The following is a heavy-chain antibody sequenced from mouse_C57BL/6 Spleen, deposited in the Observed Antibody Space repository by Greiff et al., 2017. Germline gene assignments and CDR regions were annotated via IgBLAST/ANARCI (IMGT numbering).Heavy chain of an antibody. Sequence: QVQLQQSGPELVKPGASVKISCKASGYAFSSSWMNWVKQRPGKGLVWIGRIYPGDGDANYNGKFKGKATLTADKSSSTAYMQLISLTSEDSAVYFCARRYYDYDDAMDYWGQGTSVTVSS. V-gene: IGHV1-82*01. CDR2: IYPGDGDA. D-gene: IGHD2-4*01. CDR1: GYAFSSSW. J-gene: IGHJ4*01. CDR3: ARRYYDYDDAMDY.